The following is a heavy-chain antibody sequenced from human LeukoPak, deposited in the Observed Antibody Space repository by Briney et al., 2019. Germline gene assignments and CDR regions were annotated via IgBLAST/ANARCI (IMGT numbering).Heavy chain of an antibody. CDR3: ARGPVIVVVPAAITGYYYMDV. CDR1: RFTFSSYS. V-gene: IGHV3-21*01. CDR2: ISSSSSYI. D-gene: IGHD2-2*01. Sequence: PGGSLRLSCAASRFTFSSYSMNWVRQAPGKGLEWVSSISSSSSYIYYADSVKGRFTISRDNAKNSLYLQMNSLRAEDTAVYYCARGPVIVVVPAAITGYYYMDVWGKGTTVTVSS. J-gene: IGHJ6*03.